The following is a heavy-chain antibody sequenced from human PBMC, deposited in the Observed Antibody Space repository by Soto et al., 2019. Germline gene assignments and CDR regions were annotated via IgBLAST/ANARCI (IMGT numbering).Heavy chain of an antibody. V-gene: IGHV4-30-4*01. J-gene: IGHJ6*04. CDR3: GRDGPYHYGFGV. CDR1: GDSISYGDYF. Sequence: ASETLSLTCTVSGDSISYGDYFWNWIRHSPAKGLEWIASIDYSGSTYYNQSLKSRGVISADTSENLFSLKLRSGTAADRAPFLCGRDGPYHYGFGVLGEGNTVTVGS. CDR2: IDYSGST.